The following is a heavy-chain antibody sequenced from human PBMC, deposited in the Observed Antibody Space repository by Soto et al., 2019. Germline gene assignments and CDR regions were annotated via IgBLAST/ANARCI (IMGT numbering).Heavy chain of an antibody. D-gene: IGHD2-15*01. CDR2: IYYSGST. CDR1: GGSISSYY. Sequence: PSETLSLTCTVSGGSISSYYWSWIRQPPGKGLEWIGYIYYSGSTNYNPSLKSRVTISVDTSKNQFSLKLNSVTAADTAVYYCARSGGSLDYWGKGTPVTVSS. CDR3: ARSGGSLDY. V-gene: IGHV4-59*01. J-gene: IGHJ4*02.